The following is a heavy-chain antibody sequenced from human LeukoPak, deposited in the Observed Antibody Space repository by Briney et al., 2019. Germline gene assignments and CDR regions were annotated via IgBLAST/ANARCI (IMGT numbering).Heavy chain of an antibody. J-gene: IGHJ4*02. V-gene: IGHV3-11*01. CDR2: ISSSGSTI. CDR3: ARDSYYDFWSGTDY. CDR1: GGSFSDYY. Sequence: LSLTCAVYGGSFSDYYMSWIRQAPGKGLEWVSYISSSGSTIYYADSVKGRFTISRDNAKNSLYLQMNSLRAEDTAVYYCARDSYYDFWSGTDYWGQGTLVTVSS. D-gene: IGHD3-3*01.